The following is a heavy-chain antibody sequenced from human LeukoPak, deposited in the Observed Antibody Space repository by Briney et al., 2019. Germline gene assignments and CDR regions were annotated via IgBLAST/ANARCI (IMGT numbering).Heavy chain of an antibody. V-gene: IGHV3-33*02. CDR2: FWSHGPRE. CDR1: EFTLTRYG. Sequence: GGSLRLSCAASEFTLTRYGIHWIRQAPGKGLEWVAVFWSHGPREFYADSVKDRFSISRNISTSTVFLQLNSLRAEDTAVYYCAKDSAYSSSWYGDAFDIWGQGTMVTVSS. CDR3: AKDSAYSSSWYGDAFDI. D-gene: IGHD6-13*01. J-gene: IGHJ3*02.